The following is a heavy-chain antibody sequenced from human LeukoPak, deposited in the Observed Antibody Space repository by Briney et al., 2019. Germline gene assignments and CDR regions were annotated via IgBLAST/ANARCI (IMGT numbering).Heavy chain of an antibody. CDR1: GGSISSYY. V-gene: IGHV4-4*07. Sequence: KPSETLSLTCTVSGGSISSYYWSWIRQPAGKGLEWIGRIYASGSTDYNTSLKSRVTMSVDTTKKQFSLELTSVTAADTAVYYCARDDGGQYTTPFDYWGQGTLVTVSS. J-gene: IGHJ4*02. CDR3: ARDDGGQYTTPFDY. CDR2: IYASGST. D-gene: IGHD2-2*02.